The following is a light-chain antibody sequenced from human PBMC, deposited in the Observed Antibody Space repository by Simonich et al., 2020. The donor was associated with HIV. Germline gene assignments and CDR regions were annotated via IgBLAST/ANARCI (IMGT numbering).Light chain of an antibody. J-gene: IGLJ2*01. CDR2: DVT. CDR3: CSCAASYTYVL. V-gene: IGLV2-11*01. Sequence: QSALTQPRSVSGSPGQSVTISCTGTSSDVGVYDYVSWYQHLPGKAPKLMIYDVTTRPSGVPDRFSGSKSGNTASLTISGLQAEDEADYYCCSCAASYTYVLFGGGTKLTVL. CDR1: SSDVGVYDY.